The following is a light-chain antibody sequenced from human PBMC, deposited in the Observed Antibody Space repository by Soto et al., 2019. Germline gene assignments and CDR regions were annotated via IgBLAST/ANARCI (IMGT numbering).Light chain of an antibody. Sequence: QSALTQPRSVSGSPGQSVTISCTGASGDIGGYNYVSWYQHHPGKAPKLIIFDVNKRPSGVPDRFSGSKSGNTASRTISGLQPEDEADYYCCSYAGSSLVFGGGTKLTVL. CDR2: DVN. CDR1: SGDIGGYNY. J-gene: IGLJ2*01. CDR3: CSYAGSSLV. V-gene: IGLV2-11*01.